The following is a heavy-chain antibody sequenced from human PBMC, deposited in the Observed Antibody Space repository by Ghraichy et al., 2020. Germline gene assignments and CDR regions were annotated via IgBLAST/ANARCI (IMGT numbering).Heavy chain of an antibody. CDR3: TTEYYYDSSGSFDY. CDR1: GFTFSNAW. D-gene: IGHD3-22*01. V-gene: IGHV3-15*07. CDR2: IKSKTDGGTT. J-gene: IGHJ4*02. Sequence: GGSLRLSCAASGFTFSNAWMNWVRQAPGKGLEWVGRIKSKTDGGTTDYAAPVKGRFTISRDDSKNTLYLQMNSLKTEDTAVYYCTTEYYYDSSGSFDYWGQGTLVTVSS.